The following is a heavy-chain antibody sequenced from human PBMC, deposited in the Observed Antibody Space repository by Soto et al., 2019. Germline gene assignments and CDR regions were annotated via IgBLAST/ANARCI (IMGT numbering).Heavy chain of an antibody. CDR2: TYYRSRWYS. Sequence: SQTLSLTCAISGDSVSSNGAAWNWIRQSPSRGLEWLGRTYYRSRWYSDYAPSVKSRITVNPDTSQNQFSLHLNTLKPEDTAVYHCAKDRVGGTFYTPLAFWGQGTLVTVSS. CDR3: AKDRVGGTFYTPLAF. D-gene: IGHD1-7*01. CDR1: GDSVSSNGAA. J-gene: IGHJ4*02. V-gene: IGHV6-1*01.